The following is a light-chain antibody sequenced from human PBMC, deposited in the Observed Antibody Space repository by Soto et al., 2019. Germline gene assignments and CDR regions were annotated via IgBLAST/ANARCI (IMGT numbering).Light chain of an antibody. J-gene: IGKJ4*01. V-gene: IGKV3-20*01. CDR1: QSVRNN. CDR2: DAT. Sequence: EIVMTQSPGTLSLSPGDTATLSCKASQSVRNNLVWYLQKPGQAPRPIIYDATTRATGIPVRFSGSGSGTEFTLTSSRLELEDFAVYHCQLYWSSTLIFGGGPKGDMK. CDR3: QLYWSSTLI.